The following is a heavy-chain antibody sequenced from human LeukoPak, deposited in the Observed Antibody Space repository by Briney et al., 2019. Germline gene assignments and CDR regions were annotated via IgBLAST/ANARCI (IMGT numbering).Heavy chain of an antibody. D-gene: IGHD3-22*01. J-gene: IGHJ4*02. V-gene: IGHV4-38-2*01. Sequence: SETLSLTCAVSGYSISSGYYWGWIRQPPGKGLEWIGSIYHSGSTYYNPSLKSRVTISVDTSKNQFSLKLSSVTAADTAVYYCARPFPYYYDSSGHHNNTWGQGTLVTVSS. CDR2: IYHSGST. CDR3: ARPFPYYYDSSGHHNNT. CDR1: GYSISSGYY.